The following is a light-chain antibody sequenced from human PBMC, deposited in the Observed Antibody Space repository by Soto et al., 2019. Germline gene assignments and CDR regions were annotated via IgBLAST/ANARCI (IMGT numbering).Light chain of an antibody. V-gene: IGLV1-44*01. J-gene: IGLJ7*01. CDR2: MNH. Sequence: QSVLTQPPSASGTPGQRVTIACSGSRSNIGSNPVKWYQQVAGTAPKLLIYMNHQRPSGVPDRISGSKSGTTASLAISGLQSEDEAEYYCEVWDDSLNGVVFGGGTQLTVL. CDR1: RSNIGSNP. CDR3: EVWDDSLNGVV.